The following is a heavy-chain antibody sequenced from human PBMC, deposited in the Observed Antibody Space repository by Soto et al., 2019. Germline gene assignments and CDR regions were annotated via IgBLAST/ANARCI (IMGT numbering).Heavy chain of an antibody. Sequence: GGSLRLSCAASGFTFSSYGMHWVRQAPGKGLEWVAVIWYDGSNKYYADSVKGRFTISRDNSKNTLYLQMNSLRAEDTAVYYCARERGLRHYYFDYWGQGTLVTVSS. J-gene: IGHJ4*02. CDR3: ARERGLRHYYFDY. CDR2: IWYDGSNK. CDR1: GFTFSSYG. D-gene: IGHD5-12*01. V-gene: IGHV3-33*01.